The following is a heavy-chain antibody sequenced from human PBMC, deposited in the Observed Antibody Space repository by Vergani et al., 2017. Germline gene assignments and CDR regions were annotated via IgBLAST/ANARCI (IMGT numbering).Heavy chain of an antibody. CDR1: GYTFTSYG. D-gene: IGHD6-6*01. J-gene: IGHJ6*02. Sequence: QVQLVQSGAEVKKPGASVKVSCKASGYTFTSYGISWVRQAPGQGLEWLGWISAYNGNTNYAQKLQGRVTMTTDTSTSTAYMELRSLRSDDTAVYYCARDLEYSSSSDYYYYGMDVWGQGTTVTVSS. CDR3: ARDLEYSSSSDYYYYGMDV. V-gene: IGHV1-18*01. CDR2: ISAYNGNT.